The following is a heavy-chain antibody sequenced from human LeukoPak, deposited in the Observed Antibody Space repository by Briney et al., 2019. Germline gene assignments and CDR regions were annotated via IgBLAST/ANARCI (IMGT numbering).Heavy chain of an antibody. D-gene: IGHD4-17*01. CDR2: ISYSGNT. J-gene: IGHJ3*02. V-gene: IGHV4-59*07. CDR3: ARADYGDHGTTFDI. Sequence: SDTLSLTCTVSGASITSYFWTWIRPPPGKGLDWIEYISYSGNTNYNPSLKSRVTISIDTSKNEFSLKLTSATAADTAMYYCARADYGDHGTTFDIWGQGTMVTVSS. CDR1: GASITSYF.